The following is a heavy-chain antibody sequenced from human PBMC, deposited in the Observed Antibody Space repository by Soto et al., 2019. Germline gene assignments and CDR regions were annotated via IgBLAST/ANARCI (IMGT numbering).Heavy chain of an antibody. D-gene: IGHD6-19*01. J-gene: IGHJ6*02. CDR2: INHSGST. CDR1: GGSFSGYY. Sequence: PSETLSLTCAVYGGSFSGYYWSWIRQPPGKGLEWIGEINHSGSTNYNPSLKSRVTISVDTSKNQFSLKLSSVTAADTAVYYCARQSSGWYYYYGMDVRGQGTTVTVSS. V-gene: IGHV4-34*01. CDR3: ARQSSGWYYYYGMDV.